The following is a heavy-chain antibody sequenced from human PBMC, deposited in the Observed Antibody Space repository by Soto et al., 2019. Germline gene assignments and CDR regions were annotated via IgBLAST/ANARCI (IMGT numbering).Heavy chain of an antibody. CDR3: ARQNGSGFDI. CDR2: IYYSGST. Sequence: SETLSLTCTVSGGSIGGYYGSWIRQPPGKGLEWIGYIYYSGSTYYNPSLKSRVTISVDTSKNQFSLKLSSVTAADTAVYYCARQNGSGFDIWGQGTMVTVSS. CDR1: GGSIGGYY. D-gene: IGHD3-10*01. V-gene: IGHV4-59*08. J-gene: IGHJ3*02.